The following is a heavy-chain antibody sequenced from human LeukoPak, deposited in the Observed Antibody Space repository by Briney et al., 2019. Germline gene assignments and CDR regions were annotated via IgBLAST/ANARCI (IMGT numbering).Heavy chain of an antibody. V-gene: IGHV1-46*01. Sequence: APVKVSCKASGYTFTTYFLHWVRQAPGQGLEWMGMINTSAGSTNYAQNFQGRVTMTRDTSTSTVYMDPTSLRSEDTAVYYCAREAPGGYFDYWAQGTLVTVSS. CDR3: AREAPGGYFDY. CDR2: INTSAGST. D-gene: IGHD3-16*01. J-gene: IGHJ4*02. CDR1: GYTFTTYF.